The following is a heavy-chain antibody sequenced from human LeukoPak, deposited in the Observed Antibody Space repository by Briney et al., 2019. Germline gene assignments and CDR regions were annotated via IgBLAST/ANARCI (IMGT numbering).Heavy chain of an antibody. V-gene: IGHV1-69*06. J-gene: IGHJ5*02. CDR1: GGTFSSYA. CDR2: IIPIFGTA. Sequence: GASVKVSCKASGGTFSSYAISWVRQAPGQGLEWMGGIIPIFGTANYAQKFQGRVTITADKSTSTAYMELSSLRSEDTAVYYCARDIGLIAAAGTWFDPWGQGTLVTVSS. D-gene: IGHD6-13*01. CDR3: ARDIGLIAAAGTWFDP.